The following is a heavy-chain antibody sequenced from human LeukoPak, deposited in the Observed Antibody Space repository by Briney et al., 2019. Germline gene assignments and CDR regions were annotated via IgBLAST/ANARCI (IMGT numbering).Heavy chain of an antibody. CDR2: ISYDGSNK. CDR1: GFTFSSYA. J-gene: IGHJ6*03. CDR3: ARDGDYQLPSKKHYYYYYYMDV. V-gene: IGHV3-30-3*01. Sequence: GGSLRLSCAASGFTFSSYAMHWVRQAPGKGLEWVAVISYDGSNKYYADSVKGRFTISRDNSKNTLYLQMNSLRAEDTAVYYCARDGDYQLPSKKHYYYYYYMDVWGKGTTVTVSS. D-gene: IGHD2-2*01.